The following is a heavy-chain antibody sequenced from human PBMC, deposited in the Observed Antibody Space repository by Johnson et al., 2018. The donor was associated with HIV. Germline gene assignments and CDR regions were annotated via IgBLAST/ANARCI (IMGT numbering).Heavy chain of an antibody. J-gene: IGHJ3*02. CDR1: GFTFSSYA. Sequence: EVQLVESGGGLVQPGGSLRLSCAASGFTFSSYAMSWVRQAPQKGLEWVSIIYGGGTTYYADSVKGRFTISRDNSKKMLYLQMNSLRAEDTAVYYCAKDTGDWDDAFDIGPRENGHRLF. V-gene: IGHV3-23*03. CDR2: IIYGGGTT. D-gene: IGHD1-14*01. CDR3: AKDTGDWDDAFDI.